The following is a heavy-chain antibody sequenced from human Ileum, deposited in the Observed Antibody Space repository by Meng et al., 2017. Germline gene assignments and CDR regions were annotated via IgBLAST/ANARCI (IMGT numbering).Heavy chain of an antibody. V-gene: IGHV3-48*03. Sequence: GGSLRLSCAASGFTFSSFEMNWVRQAPGKGLEWVSYISSSDGTTFYADSVKGRFTISRDNAKNSLYLQMNSLRADDTAVYYCARDQGSGWSAEESCFDYWGKGTLVTVSS. CDR3: ARDQGSGWSAEESCFDY. D-gene: IGHD6-19*01. CDR2: ISSSDGTT. J-gene: IGHJ4*02. CDR1: GFTFSSFE.